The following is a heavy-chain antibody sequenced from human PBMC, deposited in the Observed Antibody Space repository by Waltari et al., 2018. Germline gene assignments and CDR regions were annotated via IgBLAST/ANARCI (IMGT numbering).Heavy chain of an antibody. D-gene: IGHD2-8*02. Sequence: EEQMLESGGGLVQPGGSLRLSCTGSGFTFSTFAMNWVRQVPGKGLEWVSTISSSGADTYYADSVKDRFTISRDNFAETFCLEMNNLRVGDTAMYYCAKSQRRPLVLYGLDVWGQGTAVTVSS. V-gene: IGHV3-23*01. CDR3: AKSQRRPLVLYGLDV. CDR1: GFTFSTFA. CDR2: ISSSGADT. J-gene: IGHJ6*02.